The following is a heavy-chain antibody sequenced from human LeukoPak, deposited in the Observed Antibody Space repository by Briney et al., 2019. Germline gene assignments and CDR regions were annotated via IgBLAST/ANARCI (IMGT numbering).Heavy chain of an antibody. V-gene: IGHV4-39*01. CDR1: GGSISSSSYY. J-gene: IGHJ4*02. D-gene: IGHD2-2*01. CDR3: AGYCSSTSCYDY. CDR2: IYYSGST. Sequence: SETLSLTCTVSGGSISSSSYYWGWTRQPPGKGLEWIGSIYYSGSTYYNPSLKSRVTISVDTSKNQFSLKLSSVTAADTAVYYCAGYCSSTSCYDYWGQGTLVTVSS.